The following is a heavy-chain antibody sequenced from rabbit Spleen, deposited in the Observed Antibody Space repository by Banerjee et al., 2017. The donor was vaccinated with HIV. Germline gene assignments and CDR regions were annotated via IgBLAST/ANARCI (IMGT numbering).Heavy chain of an antibody. V-gene: IGHV1S40*01. D-gene: IGHD1-1*01. CDR3: ARDLDGVIGWNFNL. CDR2: AVAGSSDST. J-gene: IGHJ4*01. Sequence: QSLEESGGGLVQPEGSLTLTCKASGFSFNEFSFNSGYDMCWVRQAPGKGLEWVACAVAGSSDSTYSASWAKGRFTCSKASSTTVTLQMTSLTAADTATYFCARDLDGVIGWNFNLWGPGTLVTVS. CDR1: GFSFNEFSFNSGYD.